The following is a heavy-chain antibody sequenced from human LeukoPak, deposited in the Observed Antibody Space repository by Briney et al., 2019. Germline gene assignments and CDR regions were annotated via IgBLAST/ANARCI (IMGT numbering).Heavy chain of an antibody. CDR1: GGSVINTNW. CDR2: VHLDGST. Sequence: ASEGLSLTCGVSGGSVINTNWWTWVRQPPGKGLEWIGEVHLDGSTNYNPSLESRLTMSVDVSENQVSLKLTSVTAADTAVYYCAREGGFCRPLDYSGQGTLVTVSS. J-gene: IGHJ4*02. CDR3: AREGGFCRPLDY. V-gene: IGHV4-4*02. D-gene: IGHD3-3*01.